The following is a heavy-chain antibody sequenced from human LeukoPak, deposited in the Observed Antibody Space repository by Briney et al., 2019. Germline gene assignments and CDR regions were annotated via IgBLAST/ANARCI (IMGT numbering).Heavy chain of an antibody. D-gene: IGHD2-2*01. J-gene: IGHJ4*02. CDR2: ISGNNDNP. CDR3: ARDGTSTDDY. CDR1: GYTSSNFG. Sequence: ASVKVSCKTSGYTSSNFGINWVRQAPGKGLEWMGWISGNNDNPNYGQKFQGRFTVTTDSSTSTAYMELRNLRFDDTAVYYCARDGTSTDDYWGQGTLVTVSS. V-gene: IGHV1-18*01.